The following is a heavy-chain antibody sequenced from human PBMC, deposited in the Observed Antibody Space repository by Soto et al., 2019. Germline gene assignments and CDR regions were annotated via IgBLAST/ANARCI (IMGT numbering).Heavy chain of an antibody. D-gene: IGHD2-2*01. CDR3: ASGRYQLLLDYYYYGMDV. V-gene: IGHV4-59*01. CDR2: IYYSGST. J-gene: IGHJ6*02. Sequence: SETLSLTCTVSGGSISSYYWSWIRQPPGKGLEWIGYIYYSGSTNYNPSLKSRVTISVDTSKNQFSLKLSSVTAADTAVYYCASGRYQLLLDYYYYGMDVCVQGTTVT. CDR1: GGSISSYY.